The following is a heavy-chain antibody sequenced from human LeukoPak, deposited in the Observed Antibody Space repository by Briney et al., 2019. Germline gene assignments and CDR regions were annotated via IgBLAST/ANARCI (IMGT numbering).Heavy chain of an antibody. CDR1: GFTFSSYA. V-gene: IGHV3-23*01. CDR2: ISGSGGST. J-gene: IGHJ4*02. Sequence: GGSLRLSCAASGFTFSSYAMSWVRQAPGKGLEWVSAISGSGGSTYYADSVKGRFTISRDNSKNTLYMQMNSLRAEDTAVYYCAKDVRLGGGWYPYFDYWGQGTLVTVSS. CDR3: AKDVRLGGGWYPYFDY. D-gene: IGHD6-19*01.